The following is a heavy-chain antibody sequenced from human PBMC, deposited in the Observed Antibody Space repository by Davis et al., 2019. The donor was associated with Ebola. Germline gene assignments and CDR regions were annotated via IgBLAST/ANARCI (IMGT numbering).Heavy chain of an antibody. V-gene: IGHV1-2*02. Sequence: ASVKVSCKASGYTFTSYDINWVRQATGQGLEWMGWINPNSGGTNYAQKFQGRVTMTRDTSISTAYMELSRLRSDDTAVYYCARGGIAAAGLDDYWGQGTLVTVSS. D-gene: IGHD6-13*01. CDR2: INPNSGGT. CDR1: GYTFTSYD. CDR3: ARGGIAAAGLDDY. J-gene: IGHJ4*02.